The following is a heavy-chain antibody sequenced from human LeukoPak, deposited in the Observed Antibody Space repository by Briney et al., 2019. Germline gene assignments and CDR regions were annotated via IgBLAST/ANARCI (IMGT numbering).Heavy chain of an antibody. Sequence: GGSLRLSCAASGFTFSSYAMSWVRQGPGKGLEWVSAISGSGGSTYYADSVKGRFTISRDNSKNTLYLQMNSLRAEDTAVYYCAKGSHTPRYYDILTGYYLFDSWGQGTLVTVSS. V-gene: IGHV3-23*01. J-gene: IGHJ4*02. CDR1: GFTFSSYA. D-gene: IGHD3-9*01. CDR2: ISGSGGST. CDR3: AKGSHTPRYYDILTGYYLFDS.